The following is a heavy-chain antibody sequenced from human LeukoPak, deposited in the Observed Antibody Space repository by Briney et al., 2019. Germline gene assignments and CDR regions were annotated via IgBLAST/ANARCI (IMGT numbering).Heavy chain of an antibody. J-gene: IGHJ4*02. V-gene: IGHV3-11*01. CDR2: ISPGGQTT. Sequence: GGSLRLSCAASGFTFSDYHMTWIRQAPGKGLEWISYISPGGQTTYFADSVKGLVTLSRDNAKNSLSLQMNSLTADDTAVYFCAVGRDIRVAGPGGYFDYWGQGTLVAVSS. D-gene: IGHD6-19*01. CDR3: AVGRDIRVAGPGGYFDY. CDR1: GFTFSDYH.